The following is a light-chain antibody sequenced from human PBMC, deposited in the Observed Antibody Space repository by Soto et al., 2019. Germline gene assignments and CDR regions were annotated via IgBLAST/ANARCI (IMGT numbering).Light chain of an antibody. V-gene: IGLV7-43*01. CDR2: STD. J-gene: IGLJ2*01. CDR3: LFYYGGAQPHCV. CDR1: TGAVTSGHH. Sequence: QAVVTQESSLTVSPGGTVTLTCASSTGAVTSGHHPHWLQQKPGQAPRTVIYSTDNKQDWTPARFSGSLLGGKAALTVSGVQPEDEAEYYCLFYYGGAQPHCVFRGGTKLTVL.